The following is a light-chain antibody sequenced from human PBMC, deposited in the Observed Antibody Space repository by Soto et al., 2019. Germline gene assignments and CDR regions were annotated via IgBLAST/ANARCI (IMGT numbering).Light chain of an antibody. V-gene: IGKV3-15*01. Sequence: EIVMTQSPATLSVSPGERATLSCRASQSVSSNLAWYQQKPGQAPRLLIYGASTRATGIPARFSGSGSGTEFTLTISSLQSEDFAVYYCQQYNNWFQDTFGQGTKLEIK. J-gene: IGKJ2*01. CDR2: GAS. CDR1: QSVSSN. CDR3: QQYNNWFQDT.